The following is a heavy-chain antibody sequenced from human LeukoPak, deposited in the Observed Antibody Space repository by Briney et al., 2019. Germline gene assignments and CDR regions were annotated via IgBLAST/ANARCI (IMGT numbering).Heavy chain of an antibody. V-gene: IGHV3-74*01. CDR1: GFTFSSCW. D-gene: IGHD6-19*01. Sequence: PGGSLRLSCAASGFTFSSCWMHWVRQAPGKGLMWVSRINYDGNITTSADSVKGRFTTSRDNTKNTLFLQMNSLRDEDTAVYYCAREVPGSRYFDYWGQGTQVTASS. J-gene: IGHJ4*02. CDR3: AREVPGSRYFDY. CDR2: INYDGNIT.